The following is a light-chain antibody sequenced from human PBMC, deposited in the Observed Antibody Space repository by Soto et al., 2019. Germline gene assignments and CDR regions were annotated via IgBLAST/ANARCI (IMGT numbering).Light chain of an antibody. Sequence: DIVMTQSPDSLAVSLGERATINCMSSQSVLYSSNNKNYLAWFQQKAGQPPKLLIYWASTRESGVPDRFSGSGSGTHFTLTISSLQAEDVAVYYCQQYYTTPFTFGPGTKVDI. J-gene: IGKJ3*01. CDR1: QSVLYSSNNKNY. CDR3: QQYYTTPFT. V-gene: IGKV4-1*01. CDR2: WAS.